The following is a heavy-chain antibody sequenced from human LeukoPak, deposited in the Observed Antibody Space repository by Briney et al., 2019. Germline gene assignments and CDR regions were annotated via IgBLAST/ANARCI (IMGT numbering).Heavy chain of an antibody. V-gene: IGHV3-21*01. Sequence: TGGSLRLSCAASGFTFSSYSMNWVRQAPGKGLEWVSSISSSSSYIYYADSVKGRFTISRDSAKNSLYLQMNSLRAEDTAVYYCARESSGGSYSGWGQGTLVTVSS. J-gene: IGHJ4*02. D-gene: IGHD1-26*01. CDR2: ISSSSSYI. CDR3: ARESSGGSYSG. CDR1: GFTFSSYS.